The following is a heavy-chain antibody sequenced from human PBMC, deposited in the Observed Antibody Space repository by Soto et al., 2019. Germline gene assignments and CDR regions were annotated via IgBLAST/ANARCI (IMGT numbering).Heavy chain of an antibody. J-gene: IGHJ4*02. D-gene: IGHD6-19*01. CDR2: INPIFGTA. Sequence: SVKVSCKASGYTFTGYSMHWVRQAPGQGLEWMGGINPIFGTADYAQKFQGRVTMTADESTSTAYMELSSLRSEDTAVYYCARAHSSGWYGNFDYWGRGTLVTVSS. CDR3: ARAHSSGWYGNFDY. V-gene: IGHV1-69*13. CDR1: GYTFTGYS.